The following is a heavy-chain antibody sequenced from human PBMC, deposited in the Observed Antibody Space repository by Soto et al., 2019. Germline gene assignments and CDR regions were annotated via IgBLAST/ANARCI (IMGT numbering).Heavy chain of an antibody. Sequence: QVHLVESGGGVVQPGRSLRLSCAASGFTFSVYALHWVRQGPGKGLEWLATISYDGTNYGDSLRGRITISRDNSKSTLFLEMNSLRAEDTGVYYCVREGLQDDALDFWGQGTMVTVSS. D-gene: IGHD4-4*01. CDR2: ISYDGTN. J-gene: IGHJ3*01. CDR3: VREGLQDDALDF. CDR1: GFTFSVYA. V-gene: IGHV3-30-3*01.